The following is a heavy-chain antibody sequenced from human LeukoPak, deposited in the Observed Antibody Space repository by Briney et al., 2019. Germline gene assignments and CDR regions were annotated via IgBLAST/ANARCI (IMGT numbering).Heavy chain of an antibody. Sequence: GGSLRLSCAASGFTFSGYSMNWVRQAPGRGLEWLSYISSGSRTIFYGDSVKGRFIISRDNAKNSLYLLMISLRADDTAVYYCARESITGDRDFDYWGQGTLTTVSS. J-gene: IGHJ4*02. CDR3: ARESITGDRDFDY. CDR1: GFTFSGYS. V-gene: IGHV3-48*01. CDR2: ISSGSRTI. D-gene: IGHD7-27*01.